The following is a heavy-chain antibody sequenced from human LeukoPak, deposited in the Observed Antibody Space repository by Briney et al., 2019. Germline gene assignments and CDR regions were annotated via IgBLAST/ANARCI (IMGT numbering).Heavy chain of an antibody. CDR2: ISASAGRT. CDR3: ARVGSYYDSSGYPY. Sequence: PGGSLRLSCAASGFTFSNYAMNWVRQAPGKGLEWVSAISASAGRTYYADSVKGRFTISRDNSKNTLHLQMNNLRAEDTAFYYCARVGSYYDSSGYPYWGQGTLVTVSS. D-gene: IGHD3-22*01. V-gene: IGHV3-23*01. CDR1: GFTFSNYA. J-gene: IGHJ4*02.